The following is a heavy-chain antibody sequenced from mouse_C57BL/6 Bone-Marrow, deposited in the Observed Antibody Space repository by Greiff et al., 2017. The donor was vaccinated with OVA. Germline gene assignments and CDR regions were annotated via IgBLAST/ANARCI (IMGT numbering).Heavy chain of an antibody. CDR2: IYPGDGDT. CDR1: GYAFSSSW. V-gene: IGHV1-82*01. CDR3: GRWDWDGADDY. Sequence: VQLQQSGPELVKPGASVKISCKASGYAFSSSWMNWVKQRPGKGLEWIGRIYPGDGDTNYNGKFKGKATLTADKSSSTAYMQLSSLTSEDSAVYFCGRWDWDGADDYWGQGTTLTVSS. J-gene: IGHJ2*01. D-gene: IGHD4-1*01.